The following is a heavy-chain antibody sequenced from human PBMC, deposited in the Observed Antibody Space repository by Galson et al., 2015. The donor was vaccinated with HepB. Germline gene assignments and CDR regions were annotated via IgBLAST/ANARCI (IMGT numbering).Heavy chain of an antibody. CDR3: AIYYDITGGAFEI. J-gene: IGHJ3*02. CDR1: GHNFATYW. V-gene: IGHV5-51*01. Sequence: QSGAEVKKTGESLKISCKGSGHNFATYWVGWVRQMSGKGPEWMGIIFPYDSSTRYSPSFQGQVTISADKSINTAYLQRNSLKASDTAMYYCAIYYDITGGAFEIWGQGTRVTVSS. CDR2: IFPYDSST. D-gene: IGHD3-22*01.